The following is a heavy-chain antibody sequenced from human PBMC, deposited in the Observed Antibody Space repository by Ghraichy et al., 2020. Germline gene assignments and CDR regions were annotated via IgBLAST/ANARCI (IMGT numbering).Heavy chain of an antibody. Sequence: SETLSLTCAVYGGSFSGYYWSWIRQPPGKGLEWIGEINHSGSTNYNPSLKSRVTISVDTSKNQFSLKLSSVTAADTAVYYCARGGYSSSWYRDSLATPNWFDPWGQVTLVTVSS. V-gene: IGHV4-34*01. CDR3: ARGGYSSSWYRDSLATPNWFDP. CDR1: GGSFSGYY. CDR2: INHSGST. J-gene: IGHJ5*02. D-gene: IGHD6-13*01.